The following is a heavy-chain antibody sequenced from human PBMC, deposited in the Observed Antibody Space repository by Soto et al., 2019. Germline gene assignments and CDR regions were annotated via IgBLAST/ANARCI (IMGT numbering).Heavy chain of an antibody. D-gene: IGHD2-8*02. CDR3: ARDYCAQVDH. J-gene: IGHJ4*02. Sequence: EVQLVESGGGLVQPGGSLRLSCVASGFTFSGYWMHWVRHAPGKGLVWVSRSDGTTTNYADSVEGRFTIYRDNARNTLYLQLNSLRAEDTAVYYCARDYCAQVDHWGQGTLVTVSS. V-gene: IGHV3-74*01. CDR2: SDGTTT. CDR1: GFTFSGYW.